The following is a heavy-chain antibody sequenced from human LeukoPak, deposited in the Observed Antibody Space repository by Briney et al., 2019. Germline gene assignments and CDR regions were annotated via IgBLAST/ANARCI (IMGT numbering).Heavy chain of an antibody. CDR1: GYTFTSYA. CDR2: INAGNGNT. V-gene: IGHV1-3*01. CDR3: ARGPKIVVVPAVNWFDP. Sequence: GASVKVSCKASGYTFTSYAMHWVRQAPGQRLEWMGWINAGNGNTKYSQKFQGRVTITRGTSASTAYMELSSLRSEDTAVYYCARGPKIVVVPAVNWFDPWGQGTLVTVSS. J-gene: IGHJ5*02. D-gene: IGHD2-2*01.